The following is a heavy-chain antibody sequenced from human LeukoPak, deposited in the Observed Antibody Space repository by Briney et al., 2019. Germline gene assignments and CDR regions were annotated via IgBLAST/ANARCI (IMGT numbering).Heavy chain of an antibody. D-gene: IGHD1-26*01. CDR3: ARGATSVY. J-gene: IGHJ4*02. CDR2: ISVSGHRT. Sequence: GGSLRLSCAASGFTFSSYSMSWVRQAPGKGLEWISGISVSGHRTYHAASVKGRFTISRDNAKNSLYLQMNSLRAEDTAVYYCARGATSVYWGQGTLVTVSS. CDR1: GFTFSSYS. V-gene: IGHV3-23*01.